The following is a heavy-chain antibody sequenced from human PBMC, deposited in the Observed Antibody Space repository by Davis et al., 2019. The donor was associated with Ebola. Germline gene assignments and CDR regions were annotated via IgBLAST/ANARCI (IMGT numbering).Heavy chain of an antibody. CDR1: GYTFTGYH. J-gene: IGHJ6*02. CDR2: INPKSGVT. V-gene: IGHV1-2*02. D-gene: IGHD6-19*01. Sequence: AASVKVSCKASGYTFTGYHSHWVRQAPGQGLQWMGWINPKSGVTEYAQKFQGRVTMIRDTSINTAYMELSGLTSDDTAVYYCARGSVAGTWHYGMAVWGQGTTVTVSS. CDR3: ARGSVAGTWHYGMAV.